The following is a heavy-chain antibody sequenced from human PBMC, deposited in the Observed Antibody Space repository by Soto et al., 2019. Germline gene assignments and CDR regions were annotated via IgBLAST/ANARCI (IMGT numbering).Heavy chain of an antibody. CDR3: ARDLALYGDYVVGGWYFDL. Sequence: GGSLRLSCAASGFTFSSYSMNWVRQAPGKGLEWVSSISSSSSYIYYADSVKGRFTISRDNAKNSLYLQMNSLRAEDTAVYYCARDLALYGDYVVGGWYFDLWGRGTLVTVSS. J-gene: IGHJ2*01. V-gene: IGHV3-21*01. CDR1: GFTFSSYS. CDR2: ISSSSSYI. D-gene: IGHD4-17*01.